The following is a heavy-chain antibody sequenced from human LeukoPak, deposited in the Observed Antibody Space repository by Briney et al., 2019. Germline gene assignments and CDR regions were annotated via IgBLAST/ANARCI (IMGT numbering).Heavy chain of an antibody. D-gene: IGHD3-3*01. Sequence: PGGSLRLSCVASGLAFCSYSMRWVRQAPGKGLEWVGVISYDGSDEYYTDSVKGRFTISRDNSKNTVYLQMNSLRADDTAVYYCARDFTPEWFDIHWGQGTLVTVS. CDR1: GLAFCSYS. J-gene: IGHJ4*02. V-gene: IGHV3-30*04. CDR3: ARDFTPEWFDIH. CDR2: ISYDGSDE.